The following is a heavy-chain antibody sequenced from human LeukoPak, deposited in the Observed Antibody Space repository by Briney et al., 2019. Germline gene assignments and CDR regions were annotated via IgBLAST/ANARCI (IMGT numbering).Heavy chain of an antibody. CDR1: GYTFSNYV. CDR3: ARDFADTAMVTYGYYGMDV. CDR2: INTKTGNP. Sequence: ASVKVSCKASGYTFSNYVMNWVRQAPGQGPEWMGWINTKTGNPTYAQGFTGRFVFSLDTSVSTAYLQISSLKAEDTAVYYCARDFADTAMVTYGYYGMDVWGQGTTVTVSS. D-gene: IGHD5-18*01. V-gene: IGHV7-4-1*02. J-gene: IGHJ6*02.